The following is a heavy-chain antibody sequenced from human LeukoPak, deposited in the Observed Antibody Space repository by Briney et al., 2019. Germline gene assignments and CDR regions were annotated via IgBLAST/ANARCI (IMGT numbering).Heavy chain of an antibody. D-gene: IGHD3-10*01. Sequence: GGSLRLSCAASGFTFSSFDMHWVRQAPGKGLEWVAVISYDGSNKYYADSVKGRFTISRDNAKNTLYLRMNSLRPEDTAVYYCARAPGLGSGSAFDSWGQGTLVTVSS. J-gene: IGHJ4*02. V-gene: IGHV3-30-3*01. CDR3: ARAPGLGSGSAFDS. CDR1: GFTFSSFD. CDR2: ISYDGSNK.